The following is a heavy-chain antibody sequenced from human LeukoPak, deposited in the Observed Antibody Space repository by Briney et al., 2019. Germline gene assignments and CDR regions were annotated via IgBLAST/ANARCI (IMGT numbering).Heavy chain of an antibody. CDR3: ARMHGGDSSSWPWNFDY. CDR2: IKQDGSEK. CDR1: GFTFSSYW. J-gene: IGHJ4*02. V-gene: IGHV3-7*01. Sequence: GGSLRLSCAASGFTFSSYWMSWVRQAPGKGLEWVANIKQDGSEKYYVDSVKGRFTISRDNAKNSLYPQMNSLRAEDTAVYYCARMHGGDSSSWPWNFDYWGQGTLVTVSS. D-gene: IGHD6-13*01.